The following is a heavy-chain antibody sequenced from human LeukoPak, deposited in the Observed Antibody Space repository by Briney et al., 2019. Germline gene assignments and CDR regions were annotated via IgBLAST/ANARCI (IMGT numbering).Heavy chain of an antibody. V-gene: IGHV3-30*14. CDR3: ARIHYYGSGTQ. CDR1: GFTFSSYA. CDR2: ISYDGSNK. Sequence: PGRSLGLSCAASGFTFSSYAMHWVRQAPGKGLEWVAVISYDGSNKYYADSVKGRFTISRDNSKNTLYLQMNSLRAEDTAVYYCARIHYYGSGTQWGQGTLVTVSS. J-gene: IGHJ4*02. D-gene: IGHD3-10*01.